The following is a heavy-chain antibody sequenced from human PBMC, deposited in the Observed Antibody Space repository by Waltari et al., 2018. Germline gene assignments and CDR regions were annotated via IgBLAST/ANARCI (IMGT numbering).Heavy chain of an antibody. J-gene: IGHJ5*01. CDR1: GFTVRNY. CDR2: IYTGGST. CDR3: ATSMAVAGKGRGWFDS. D-gene: IGHD6-19*01. V-gene: IGHV3-53*01. Sequence: EVQLVESGGGLIQPGGSPRLSCAASGFTVRNYMSWVSRAPGKGLEWVSVIYTGGSTDYADSVKGRFTISRDNSKNTLYLQMNSLRAEDTAVYYCATSMAVAGKGRGWFDSWGQGTLVTVSS.